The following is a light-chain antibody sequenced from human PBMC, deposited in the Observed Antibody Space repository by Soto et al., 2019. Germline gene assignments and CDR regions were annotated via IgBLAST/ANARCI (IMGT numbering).Light chain of an antibody. CDR2: DAS. CDR3: QQYDSYSWT. J-gene: IGKJ1*01. V-gene: IGKV1-5*01. Sequence: DIQMTQSPSTVSASVGDTVTITCRASQSISTRLAWYQQKAGTAPKVLIYDASRLESGVPSRFRGSGSGTEFTLTISRLQHDDFASYYCQQYDSYSWTFGQGTKADIK. CDR1: QSISTR.